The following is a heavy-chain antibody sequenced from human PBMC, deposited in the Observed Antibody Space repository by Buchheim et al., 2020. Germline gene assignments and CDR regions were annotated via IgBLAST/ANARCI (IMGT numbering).Heavy chain of an antibody. J-gene: IGHJ6*02. D-gene: IGHD1-26*01. CDR1: GFTFNTYD. Sequence: EVQLVESGGGFVQPGGSLRLSCAASGFTFNTYDMNWVRQAPGKGLEWVSYISSSGSTIYYADSVKGRFTISRDNAKNSLYLQMNSLRAEDTAVYYCARVPSGSYYYYYGMDVWGQGTT. CDR3: ARVPSGSYYYYYGMDV. CDR2: ISSSGSTI. V-gene: IGHV3-48*03.